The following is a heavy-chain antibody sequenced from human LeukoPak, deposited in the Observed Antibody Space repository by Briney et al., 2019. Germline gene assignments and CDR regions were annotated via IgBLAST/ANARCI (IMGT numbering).Heavy chain of an antibody. CDR3: ASVPGVFAYSSSSVKDRCDP. J-gene: IGHJ5*02. D-gene: IGHD6-6*01. CDR1: GFTFSSYW. Sequence: GGSLRLSCAASGFTFSSYWMSWFRQAPGKGREWVANIKQDGSEKYYVDSVKGRFTISRDNAKNSLYLQMNSLRAEDTAVCCCASVPGVFAYSSSSVKDRCDPWGQGTLVTVSS. V-gene: IGHV3-7*01. CDR2: IKQDGSEK.